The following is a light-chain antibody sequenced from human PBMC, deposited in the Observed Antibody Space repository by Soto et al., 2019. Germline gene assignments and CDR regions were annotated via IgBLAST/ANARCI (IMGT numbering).Light chain of an antibody. CDR2: RNN. CDR1: SFNIGSNY. Sequence: QSVLTQPPSASGIPGQRVTISCSGSSFNIGSNYVYWYQQLPGTAPKLLIYRNNQRPSGVPDRFSGSKSGTSASLAISGLRSEDEADYYCAAWDDSLSGAVFGGGTQLTVL. J-gene: IGLJ7*01. V-gene: IGLV1-47*01. CDR3: AAWDDSLSGAV.